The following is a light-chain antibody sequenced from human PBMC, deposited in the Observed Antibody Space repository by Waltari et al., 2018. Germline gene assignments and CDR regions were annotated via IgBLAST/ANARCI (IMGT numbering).Light chain of an antibody. V-gene: IGKV3-20*01. CDR3: QHYLRLPVT. Sequence: EIVLTQSTGTLSLSPGESAPLSCRTSQSVTRALAWYQQKPGQAPRLLIYGASNRATGIPDRFSGSGSGTDFSLTISSLEPEDFAVYYCQHYLRLPVTFGQGTKVEVK. J-gene: IGKJ1*01. CDR1: QSVTRA. CDR2: GAS.